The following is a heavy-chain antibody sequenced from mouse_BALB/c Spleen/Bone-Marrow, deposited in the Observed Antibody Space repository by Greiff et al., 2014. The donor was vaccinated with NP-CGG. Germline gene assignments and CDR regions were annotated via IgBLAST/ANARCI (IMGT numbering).Heavy chain of an antibody. CDR3: TRSGPGFAY. V-gene: IGHV1S81*02. J-gene: IGHJ3*01. CDR1: GYTFTNYF. Sequence: VQLQQSGAELVKPGASVKLSCKASGYTFTNYFVYWVKQRPGQGPEWIGEINPNNGGTNFNENFKSKATLTLDKSSSTAYVQLSSLTSEDSAVYYCTRSGPGFAYWGHGTLVTVSA. CDR2: INPNNGGT.